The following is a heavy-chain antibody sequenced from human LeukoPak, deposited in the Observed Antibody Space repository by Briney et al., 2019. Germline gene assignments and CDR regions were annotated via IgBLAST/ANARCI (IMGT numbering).Heavy chain of an antibody. J-gene: IGHJ4*02. D-gene: IGHD2/OR15-2a*01. CDR3: ALLSGGTFDY. Sequence: QPGGSLRLSCAGSGFVVTANYLAWARQAPGKGLEWVSTISIGGDTYYGDSVKGRSAISRDESTNTLSLHLDSLRVEDMGVYYCALLSGGTFDYWGQGTQVTVAS. CDR2: ISIGGDT. CDR1: GFVVTANY. V-gene: IGHV3-53*01.